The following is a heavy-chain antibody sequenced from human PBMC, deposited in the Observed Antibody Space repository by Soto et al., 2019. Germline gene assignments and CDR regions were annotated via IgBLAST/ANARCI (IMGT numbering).Heavy chain of an antibody. CDR2: ISGSGGST. J-gene: IGHJ4*02. CDR1: GFTFSSYA. CDR3: ASGFGIGESTYYFDY. V-gene: IGHV3-23*01. D-gene: IGHD3-10*01. Sequence: PGGSLRLSCAASGFTFSSYAMSWVRQAPGKGLEWVSAISGSGGSTYYADSVKGRFTISRDNSKNTLYLQMNSLRAEDTAVYYCASGFGIGESTYYFDYWGQGTLVTVSS.